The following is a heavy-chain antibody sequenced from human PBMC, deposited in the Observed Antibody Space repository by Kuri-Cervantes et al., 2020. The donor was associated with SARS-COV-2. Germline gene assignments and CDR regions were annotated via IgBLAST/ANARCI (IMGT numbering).Heavy chain of an antibody. V-gene: IGHV2-70*04. CDR3: HGSGYAGSDY. CDR1: GFSLTTSGMR. CDR2: IDWDDDK. J-gene: IGHJ4*02. Sequence: SGPTLVIPTQTLTLTCTFSGFSLTTSGMRVSWIRQPPGKALEWLARIDWDDDKFYSTSLKTRLTISKDTSKNQVVLTMTNTDPVDTATYYCHGSGYAGSDYWGQGTLVTVSS. D-gene: IGHD5-18*01.